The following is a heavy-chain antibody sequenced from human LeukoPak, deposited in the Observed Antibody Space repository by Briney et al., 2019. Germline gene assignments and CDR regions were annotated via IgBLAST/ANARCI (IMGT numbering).Heavy chain of an antibody. CDR3: ASVWGNDAFDI. CDR2: INPSGGST. J-gene: IGHJ3*02. Sequence: ASVTVSCTASGYTFTSYYMHWVRQAPGQGLEWMGIINPSGGSTSYAQKFQGRVTMTRDTSTSTVYMELSSLRSEDTAVYYCASVWGNDAFDIWGQGTLVTVSS. D-gene: IGHD3-16*01. V-gene: IGHV1-46*01. CDR1: GYTFTSYY.